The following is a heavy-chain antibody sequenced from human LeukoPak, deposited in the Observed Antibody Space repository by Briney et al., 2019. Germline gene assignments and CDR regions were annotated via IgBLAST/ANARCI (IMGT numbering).Heavy chain of an antibody. V-gene: IGHV1-2*02. J-gene: IGHJ6*03. Sequence: ASVKVSCKASGYTFTGYYMHWVRQAPGQGLEWMGWINPNSGGTNYAQKFQGRVTMTRNTSISTAYMELSSLRSEDTAVYYCARLLDYDSSGYYYRRDYYYYMDVRGKGTTVTISS. D-gene: IGHD3-22*01. CDR2: INPNSGGT. CDR1: GYTFTGYY. CDR3: ARLLDYDSSGYYYRRDYYYYMDV.